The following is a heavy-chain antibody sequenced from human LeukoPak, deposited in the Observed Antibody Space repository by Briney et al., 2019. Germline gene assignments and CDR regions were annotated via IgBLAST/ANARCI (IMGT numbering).Heavy chain of an antibody. D-gene: IGHD5-18*01. V-gene: IGHV4-4*02. J-gene: IGHJ4*02. CDR3: ARGAEGLGTAMNYYFDY. Sequence: PSETLSLTCTVSGGSISSSNWWSWVRQPPGKGLEWIGEIYHSGSTNYNPSLKSRVAIPVDKSKNQFSLKLSSVTAADTAVYYCARGAEGLGTAMNYYFDYWGQGTLVTVSS. CDR2: IYHSGST. CDR1: GGSISSSNW.